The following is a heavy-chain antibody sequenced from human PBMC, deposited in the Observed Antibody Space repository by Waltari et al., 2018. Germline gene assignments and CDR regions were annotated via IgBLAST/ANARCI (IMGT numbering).Heavy chain of an antibody. Sequence: QMQLVQSGAEVKKTGSSVKLSCKASGYTFTYRYVHWVRQAPGQALEWMGWFTPFDGHTNYEQHFQERVTFTLDGSINTAYMELSNLRSEDTATYFCAGGKWLDPWGQGTLVIVSS. D-gene: IGHD3-16*01. CDR1: GYTFTYRY. CDR3: AGGKWLDP. V-gene: IGHV1-45*02. J-gene: IGHJ5*02. CDR2: FTPFDGHT.